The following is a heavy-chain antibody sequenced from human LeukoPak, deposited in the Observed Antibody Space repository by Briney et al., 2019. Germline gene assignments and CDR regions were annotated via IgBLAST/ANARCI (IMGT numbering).Heavy chain of an antibody. V-gene: IGHV3-7*01. Sequence: PGRSLRLSCAASGFTFSSYAMHWVRQAPGKGLEWVANIKQDGSEQYYVDSVKGRFTISRDNAKNSLSLQMNSLRAEDTAVYYCARPLMYYYGSETYFWFDPWGQGTLVTVSS. CDR1: GFTFSSYA. D-gene: IGHD3-10*01. J-gene: IGHJ5*02. CDR3: ARPLMYYYGSETYFWFDP. CDR2: IKQDGSEQ.